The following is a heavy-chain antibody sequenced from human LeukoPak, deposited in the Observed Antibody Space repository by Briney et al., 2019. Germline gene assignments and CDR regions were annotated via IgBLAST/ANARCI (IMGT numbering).Heavy chain of an antibody. D-gene: IGHD5-24*01. V-gene: IGHV3-7*04. CDR3: TRVGYIDEGIDY. CDR2: IKQDGSKK. Sequence: GGSLRLSCVASGFPFSSYWMTWVRQAPGRGLEWVANIKQDGSKKSYGDSVKGRFTISRDNAKNSLYLQMNSLRAEDTAIYYCTRVGYIDEGIDYWGQGTLVTVSS. CDR1: GFPFSSYW. J-gene: IGHJ4*02.